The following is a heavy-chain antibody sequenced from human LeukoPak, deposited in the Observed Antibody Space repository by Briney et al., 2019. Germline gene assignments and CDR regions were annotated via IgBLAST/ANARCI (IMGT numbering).Heavy chain of an antibody. CDR3: AKGGAGDSSYYFDY. CDR2: ISGSGGST. CDR1: GFTFSSYG. J-gene: IGHJ4*02. V-gene: IGHV3-23*01. Sequence: GGSLRLSCAASGFTFSSYGMSWVRQAPGKGLEWVSAISGSGGSTYYADSVKGRFTISRDNSKNTLYLQMNSLRAEDTAVYYCAKGGAGDSSYYFDYWGQGTLVTVSS. D-gene: IGHD3-10*01.